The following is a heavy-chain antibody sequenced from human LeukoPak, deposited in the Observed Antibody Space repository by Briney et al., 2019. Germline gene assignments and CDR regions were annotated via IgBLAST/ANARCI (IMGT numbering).Heavy chain of an antibody. CDR1: GGSISSYY. J-gene: IGHJ5*01. CDR2: IYYSGST. D-gene: IGHD2-15*01. CDR3: ARRSCSGGTCYESRGWFDS. V-gene: IGHV4-59*12. Sequence: PETLSLTCTVSGGSISSYYWSWVRQPPGKGLEWIGYIYYSGSTNYNPSLKSRVTISVDTSKNQFSLKLSSVTAADTAVYYCARRSCSGGTCYESRGWFDSWGQGTLVTVSS.